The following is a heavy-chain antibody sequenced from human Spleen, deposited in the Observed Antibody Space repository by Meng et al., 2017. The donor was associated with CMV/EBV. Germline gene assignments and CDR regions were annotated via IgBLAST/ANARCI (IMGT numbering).Heavy chain of an antibody. CDR3: ARLGGESFQN. J-gene: IGHJ1*01. Sequence: GESLKISCAASGFTFSSYAMSWVRQAPGKGLEWVSAISASGVNTYYTDSLKGRFTVSRDNSKNTLFLQLSSLRVEDTAVYYCARLGGESFQNWGQGTPVTVSS. CDR1: GFTFSSYA. V-gene: IGHV3-23*01. D-gene: IGHD3-10*01. CDR2: ISASGVNT.